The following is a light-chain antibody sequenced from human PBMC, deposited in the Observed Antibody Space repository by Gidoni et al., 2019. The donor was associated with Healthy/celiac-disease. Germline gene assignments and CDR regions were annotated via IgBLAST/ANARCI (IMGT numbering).Light chain of an antibody. J-gene: IGKJ3*01. CDR3: QQLSSSPLT. CDR1: QGISSY. Sequence: IQLTQSPPFLSASVGDRVTITCRASQGISSYLAWYQQKPGKAPKLLIYAASTLQGGVPSRFSGSGSGTEFTLTISSLQPEDFATYSCQQLSSSPLTFXPXTKVDIK. V-gene: IGKV1-9*01. CDR2: AAS.